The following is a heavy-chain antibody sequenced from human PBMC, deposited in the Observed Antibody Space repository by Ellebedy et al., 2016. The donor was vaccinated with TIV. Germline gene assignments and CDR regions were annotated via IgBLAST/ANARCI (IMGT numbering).Heavy chain of an antibody. CDR1: DISFSGNY. CDR3: ARVRTPVYYGSGRFNHFDHYMDD. CDR2: IRLSGGT. Sequence: SETLSLTXVVSDISFSGNYWSWIRQSPGKGLEWIGEIRLSGGTNYNPSLKSRVTISLDTSERQFSLKLSFVTAADSAVYYCARVRTPVYYGSGRFNHFDHYMDDWGDGTTVTVSS. J-gene: IGHJ6*03. V-gene: IGHV4-34*01. D-gene: IGHD3-10*01.